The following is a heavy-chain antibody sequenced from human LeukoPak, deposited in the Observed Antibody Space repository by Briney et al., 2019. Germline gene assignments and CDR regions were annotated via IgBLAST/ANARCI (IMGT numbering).Heavy chain of an antibody. J-gene: IGHJ4*02. D-gene: IGHD6-13*01. Sequence: GGSLRLSCAASGFTFSSYGTHWVRQAPGKGLEWVAFIRYDGSNKYYAHSVKGRFTISRDNSKNTLYLQMNSLRAEDTAVYYCANLRAAALGYWGQGTLVTVSS. V-gene: IGHV3-30*02. CDR3: ANLRAAALGY. CDR1: GFTFSSYG. CDR2: IRYDGSNK.